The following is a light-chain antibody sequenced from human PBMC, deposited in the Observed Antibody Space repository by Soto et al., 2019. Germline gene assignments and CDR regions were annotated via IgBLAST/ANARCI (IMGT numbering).Light chain of an antibody. Sequence: IVLTQCLGALSLVLGDSAIISCTARQSVRSSDLAWYQQKPGQAPRLLIYGASSRATRIPDRFSGSGSGTDFTLTISTLEPEDFEVYYCQQYGSSPSLTFGGGTKVDIK. V-gene: IGKV3-20*01. J-gene: IGKJ4*01. CDR3: QQYGSSPSLT. CDR2: GAS. CDR1: QSVRSSD.